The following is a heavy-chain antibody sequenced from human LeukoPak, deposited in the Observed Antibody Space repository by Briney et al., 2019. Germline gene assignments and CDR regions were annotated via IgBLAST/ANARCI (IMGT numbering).Heavy chain of an antibody. CDR2: IIPIFGTA. CDR1: GGTFSSCA. V-gene: IGHV1-69*13. Sequence: SVKVSCKASGGTFSSCAISWVRQAPGQGLEWMGGIIPIFGTANYAQKFQGRVTITADESTSTAYMELSSLRSEDTAVYYCARDWWKVTSLAVAGSNWFDPWGQGTLVTVSS. D-gene: IGHD6-19*01. CDR3: ARDWWKVTSLAVAGSNWFDP. J-gene: IGHJ5*02.